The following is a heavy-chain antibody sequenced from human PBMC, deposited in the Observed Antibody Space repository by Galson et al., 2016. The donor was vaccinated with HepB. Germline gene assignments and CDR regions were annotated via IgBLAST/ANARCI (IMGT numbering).Heavy chain of an antibody. Sequence: SLRLSCAASGFSFRSYGFHWVRQAPGKGLEWVAVIWHDGKNKYYGDSVKGRFTVSRDNTKNTVFLQMNSLRAEDTALYYCARESRFHGSENNRLDPWGQGTLVTVSS. D-gene: IGHD3-16*01. J-gene: IGHJ5*02. V-gene: IGHV3-33*01. CDR3: ARESRFHGSENNRLDP. CDR1: GFSFRSYG. CDR2: IWHDGKNK.